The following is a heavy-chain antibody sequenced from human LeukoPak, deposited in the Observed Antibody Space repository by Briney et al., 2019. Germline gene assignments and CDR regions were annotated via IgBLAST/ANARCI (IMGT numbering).Heavy chain of an antibody. D-gene: IGHD3-10*01. Sequence: ASVKVSCKASGYTFTSYYMHWVRQAPGQGLEWMGIINPSGGSTSYAQKFQGRVTMTRDTSTSTVYMELNSLRSEDTAVYYCARASPGWFGEPVEFDYWGQGTLVTVSS. CDR1: GYTFTSYY. V-gene: IGHV1-46*01. CDR2: INPSGGST. J-gene: IGHJ4*02. CDR3: ARASPGWFGEPVEFDY.